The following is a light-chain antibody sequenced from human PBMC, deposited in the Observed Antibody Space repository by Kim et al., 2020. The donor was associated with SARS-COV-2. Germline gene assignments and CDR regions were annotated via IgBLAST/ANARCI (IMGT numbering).Light chain of an antibody. CDR2: EVN. J-gene: IGLJ1*01. CDR3: YAFAGSDSYL. V-gene: IGLV2-11*03. Sequence: PGQSVTISCTGTRSDVGAYDSVSWYQQHPGKAPNLIIFEVNKPSGVPDRFSGSKSGNTASLTISGLQAEDEADYYCYAFAGSDSYLFGTGTKVTVL. CDR1: RSDVGAYDS.